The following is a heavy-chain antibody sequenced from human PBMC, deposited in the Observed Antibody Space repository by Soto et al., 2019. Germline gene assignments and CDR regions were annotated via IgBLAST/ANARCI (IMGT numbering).Heavy chain of an antibody. CDR1: GYTFTGYY. Sequence: AAVKVSCKASGYTFTGYYMHGLRQAPGQGLEWMGWINPNSGGTNYAQKFQGRVTMTRDTSISTADMELSRLRSDDTAVYYCAREGRFGELALDYWGQGTLVTVSS. CDR3: AREGRFGELALDY. D-gene: IGHD3-10*01. V-gene: IGHV1-2*02. J-gene: IGHJ4*02. CDR2: INPNSGGT.